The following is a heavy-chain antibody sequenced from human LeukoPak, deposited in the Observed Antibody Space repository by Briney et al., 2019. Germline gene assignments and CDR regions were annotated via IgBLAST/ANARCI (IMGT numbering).Heavy chain of an antibody. J-gene: IGHJ5*02. CDR2: IYYSGST. D-gene: IGHD3-10*01. V-gene: IGHV4-59*08. Sequence: SETLSLTCTVSGGSISSYYWSWIRQPPGKGLEWIGYIYYSGSTNYNPSLKSRVTISVDTSKNQFSLKLSSVTAADTAVYYCARATYYYGSGSYEFDPWGQGTLVTVSS. CDR3: ARATYYYGSGSYEFDP. CDR1: GGSISSYY.